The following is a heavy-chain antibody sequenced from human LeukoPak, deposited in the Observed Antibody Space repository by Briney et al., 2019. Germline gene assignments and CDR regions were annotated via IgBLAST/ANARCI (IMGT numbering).Heavy chain of an antibody. CDR3: ARARGYSYGDFDY. J-gene: IGHJ4*02. D-gene: IGHD5-18*01. Sequence: ASVKVSCKASGGTFSSYAISWVRQAPGQGLEWVGGIIPIFGTANYAQKFQGRVTITTDESTSTAYMELSSLRSEDTAVYYCARARGYSYGDFDYWGQGTLVTVSS. CDR2: IIPIFGTA. V-gene: IGHV1-69*05. CDR1: GGTFSSYA.